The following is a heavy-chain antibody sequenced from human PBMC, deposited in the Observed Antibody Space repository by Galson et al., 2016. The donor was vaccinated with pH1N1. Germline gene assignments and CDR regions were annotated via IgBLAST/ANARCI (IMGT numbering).Heavy chain of an antibody. V-gene: IGHV3-7*03. D-gene: IGHD4-17*01. Sequence: SLRLSCAAFEFTLQTYPMSWVRQVPGKGLEWVANINQDGTEKNYVDSVKGRFIISRDVAKNSLYLQMSRLTAEDTATYFCSRDGDRRGDYRPWGDYWGHGSLVIVSS. CDR2: INQDGTEK. CDR3: SRDGDRRGDYRPWGDY. CDR1: EFTLQTYP. J-gene: IGHJ4*01.